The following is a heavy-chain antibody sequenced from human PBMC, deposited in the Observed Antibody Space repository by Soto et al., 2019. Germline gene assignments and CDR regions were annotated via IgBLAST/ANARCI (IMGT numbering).Heavy chain of an antibody. CDR2: VTPGGGST. CDR1: GDPFTNYH. D-gene: IGHD6-13*01. CDR3: ARGSAHRRYSSSWHAPDY. V-gene: IGHV1-46*03. Sequence: GATVEGFCEASGDPFTNYHIDWVWRAPVQGLEWMGIVTPGGGSTIYAQKCQGRVTLTRETSTSTVYMELSSLRSEDTAVYYCARGSAHRRYSSSWHAPDYWGQGTLVTVSA. J-gene: IGHJ4*02.